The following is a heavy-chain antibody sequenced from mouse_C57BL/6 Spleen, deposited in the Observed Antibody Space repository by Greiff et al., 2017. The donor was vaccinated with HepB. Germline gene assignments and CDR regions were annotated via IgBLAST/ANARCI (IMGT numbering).Heavy chain of an antibody. D-gene: IGHD2-5*01. J-gene: IGHJ2*01. CDR1: GFTFSSYG. CDR2: ISSGGSYT. V-gene: IGHV5-6*01. CDR3: ARQNSNYFDY. Sequence: EVQLKESGGDLVKPGGSLKLSCAASGFTFSSYGMSWVRQTPDKRLEWVATISSGGSYTYYPDSVKGRFTISRDNAKNTLYLQMSSLKSEDTAMYYCARQNSNYFDYWGQGTTLTVSS.